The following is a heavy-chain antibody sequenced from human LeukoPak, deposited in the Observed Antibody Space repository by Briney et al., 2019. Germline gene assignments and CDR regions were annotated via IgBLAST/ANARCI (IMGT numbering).Heavy chain of an antibody. CDR2: ISSSSSYI. CDR3: AXGXXSXXXXNY. J-gene: IGHJ4*02. CDR1: GFTFSSYS. Sequence: PGGSLRLSCAASGFTFSSYSMTWVRQAPGKGLEWVSSISSSSSYIYYADSVKGRFTISRDNAKNSLYLQMNSLRAEDTAVYYCAXGXXSXXXXNYWGQGTXVTVSS. D-gene: IGHD6-19*01. V-gene: IGHV3-21*01.